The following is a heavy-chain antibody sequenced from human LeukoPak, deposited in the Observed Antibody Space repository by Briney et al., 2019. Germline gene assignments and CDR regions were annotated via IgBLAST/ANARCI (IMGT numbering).Heavy chain of an antibody. D-gene: IGHD6-13*01. J-gene: IGHJ4*02. CDR2: SYHSGST. V-gene: IGHV4-38-2*01. CDR3: ATLAAAGRFDY. Sequence: SETLSLTCAVSGYSINSGYYWGWIRQPPGKGLEWIGSSYHSGSTYYNPSLKSRVTISVDRSKNQFSLRLSSVTAADTAVYYCATLAAAGRFDYWGQGTLVTVSS. CDR1: GYSINSGYY.